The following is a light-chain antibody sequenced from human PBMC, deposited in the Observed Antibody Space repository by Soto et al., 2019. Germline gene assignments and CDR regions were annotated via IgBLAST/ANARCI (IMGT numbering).Light chain of an antibody. Sequence: DIQMTQSPSSLSASVGDRVTITCRASQSISRYLNWYQQKPGKAPNLLIYVASSLQSEVPSRFSGSGSGTDFTLTISSLQSEDFAVYYCQQYNNWPRTFGQGTKVDIK. J-gene: IGKJ1*01. V-gene: IGKV1-39*01. CDR1: QSISRY. CDR2: VAS. CDR3: QQYNNWPRT.